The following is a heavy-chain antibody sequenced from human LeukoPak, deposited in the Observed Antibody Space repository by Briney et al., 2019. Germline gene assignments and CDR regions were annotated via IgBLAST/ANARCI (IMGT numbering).Heavy chain of an antibody. D-gene: IGHD1-26*01. CDR1: GFTFSDYY. CDR3: ARDPHRERSAGDY. J-gene: IGHJ4*02. CDR2: ISSSGSTI. Sequence: PGGSLRLSLAASGFTFSDYYMSWIRQAPGKGLEWVSYISSSGSTIYYADSVKGRFTISRDNAKNSLYLRMNSLRAEDTAVYYCARDPHRERSAGDYWGQGTLVTVSS. V-gene: IGHV3-11*01.